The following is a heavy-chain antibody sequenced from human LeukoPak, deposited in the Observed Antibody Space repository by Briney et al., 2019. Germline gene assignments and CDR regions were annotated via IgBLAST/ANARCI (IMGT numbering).Heavy chain of an antibody. CDR2: IIPILGIA. D-gene: IGHD4-23*01. CDR3: ARSGTTVVPIDY. Sequence: GASVKVSCKASGGTFSSYAISWVRQAPGQGLEWMGRIIPILGIANYAQKFQGRVTMTRDTSTSTVYMELSSLRSEDTAVYYCARSGTTVVPIDYWGQGTLVTVSS. CDR1: GGTFSSYA. V-gene: IGHV1-69*04. J-gene: IGHJ4*02.